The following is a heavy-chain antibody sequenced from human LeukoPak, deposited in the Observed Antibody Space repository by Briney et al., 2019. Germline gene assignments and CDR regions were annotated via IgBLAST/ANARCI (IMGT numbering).Heavy chain of an antibody. CDR3: ARDTYCSGGRCYSRVGY. Sequence: ASVKVSCKASGYTFTNYPMNWVRQAPGQGLEWMGWINTNTGNPTYAQGFTERFVFSWDTSVNTAYLQTNSLKPEDTAVYFCARDTYCSGGRCYSRVGYWGQGTVVTVSS. D-gene: IGHD2-15*01. CDR2: INTNTGNP. J-gene: IGHJ4*02. CDR1: GYTFTNYP. V-gene: IGHV7-4-1*02.